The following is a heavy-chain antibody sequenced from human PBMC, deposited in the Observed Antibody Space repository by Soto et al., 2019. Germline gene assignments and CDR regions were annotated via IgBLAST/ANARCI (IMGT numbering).Heavy chain of an antibody. J-gene: IGHJ6*02. V-gene: IGHV4-61*01. CDR3: ARDPNDSSAYYHHYYYGMDV. D-gene: IGHD3-22*01. CDR1: GGSVSSDTHY. CDR2: IYSSGST. Sequence: ETLSLTCTVSGGSVSSDTHYWSWIRQPPGKRLEWIGFIYSSGSTNYNPSVKSRVTMSVDTSKNQFSLKLRSVIVADTAVYYCARDPNDSSAYYHHYYYGMDVWGQGTTVTAP.